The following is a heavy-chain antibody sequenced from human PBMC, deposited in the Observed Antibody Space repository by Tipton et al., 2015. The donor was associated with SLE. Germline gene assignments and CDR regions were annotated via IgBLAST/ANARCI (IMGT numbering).Heavy chain of an antibody. Sequence: TLSLTCAVYGRSFIGSYWTWIRQPPGKGLEWIASISYSGATYYNPSLKSRVIISLDTSRNHFSLKLTSVTAADTAVYFCARDRDIVLEPVPIPPAFDIWGQGTTVTVSS. CDR3: ARDRDIVLEPVPIPPAFDI. CDR2: ISYSGAT. CDR1: GRSFIGSY. D-gene: IGHD2-8*02. V-gene: IGHV4-34*01. J-gene: IGHJ3*02.